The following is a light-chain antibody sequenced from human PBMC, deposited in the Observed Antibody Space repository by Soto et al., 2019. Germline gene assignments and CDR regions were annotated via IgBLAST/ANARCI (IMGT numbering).Light chain of an antibody. CDR2: DTT. V-gene: IGLV7-46*01. Sequence: QAVVTQEPSLTVSPGGTVILTCGSSTGAVTSGHYPYWFKQKPGQGPRTLIYDTTNKHSWTPARFSGSLLGGKAALILSGAQPEDEAEYYCLLSYNGARVFGGGTKVTVL. CDR1: TGAVTSGHY. CDR3: LLSYNGARV. J-gene: IGLJ2*01.